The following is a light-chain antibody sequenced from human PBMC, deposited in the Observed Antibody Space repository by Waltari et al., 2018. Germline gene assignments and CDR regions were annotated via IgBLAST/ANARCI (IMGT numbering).Light chain of an antibody. J-gene: IGKJ1*01. Sequence: EIVMTQSPATRPVSRGERATISCRASQSVSIKLAWYQQKPGQGPRLLIYDAATRPTGTPARFSGSGSGTEFTLTISGMQSEDSAVYYCQQYYNWPPWTFGQGTKVEIK. CDR2: DAA. CDR1: QSVSIK. CDR3: QQYYNWPPWT. V-gene: IGKV3-15*01.